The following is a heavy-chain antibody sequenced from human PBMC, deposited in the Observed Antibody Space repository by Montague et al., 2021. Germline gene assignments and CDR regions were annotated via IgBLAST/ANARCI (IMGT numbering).Heavy chain of an antibody. CDR2: LYKRGNT. Sequence: SETLSLTCSVSGDSISSYEYYWTWIRQPAGRGLEWIGRLYKRGNTNTNPSLRSRVTFSLDTSRNQFFLRLTSVTAADTAVYYCARRGRPMRLYHFDYWGQGTMVTVSS. CDR3: ARRGRPMRLYHFDY. CDR1: GDSISSYEYY. J-gene: IGHJ4*02. V-gene: IGHV4-4*07.